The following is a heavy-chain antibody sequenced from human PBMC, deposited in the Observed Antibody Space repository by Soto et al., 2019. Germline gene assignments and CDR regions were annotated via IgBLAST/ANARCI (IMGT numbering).Heavy chain of an antibody. J-gene: IGHJ4*02. CDR3: ARRGGAYYDSSGYGYSFDY. Sequence: QAQLVQSGAEVKKPGASVKVSCKASGYTFTGYYIHWVRQAPGQGLEWMGWLNPNSGGAKYAQKFQGRVTMTTDTSINTAYMELSRLRSDDTALYYSARRGGAYYDSSGYGYSFDYWGQGTLVTVSS. CDR1: GYTFTGYY. CDR2: LNPNSGGA. D-gene: IGHD3-22*01. V-gene: IGHV1-2*02.